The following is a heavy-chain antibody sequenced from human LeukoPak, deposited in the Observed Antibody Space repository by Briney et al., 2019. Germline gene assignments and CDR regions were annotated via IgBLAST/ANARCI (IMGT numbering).Heavy chain of an antibody. CDR3: ARFYYGDYFTSSEYFQH. J-gene: IGHJ1*01. D-gene: IGHD4-17*01. CDR2: IIPIFGSS. CDR1: GGTFNNYA. Sequence: SVKVSCKASGGTFNNYAINWVRQAPGQGLEGMGGIIPIFGSSNYAQKFQGRVTITADESTTTAYMELSSLRSEDTAVYYCARFYYGDYFTSSEYFQHWGQGTLVTVSS. V-gene: IGHV1-69*01.